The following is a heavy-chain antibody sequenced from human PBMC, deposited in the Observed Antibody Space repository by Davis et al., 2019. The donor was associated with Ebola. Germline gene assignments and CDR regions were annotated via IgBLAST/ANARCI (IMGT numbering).Heavy chain of an antibody. CDR1: GFTFSGSW. J-gene: IGHJ4*02. D-gene: IGHD6-19*01. CDR3: ARDWVESSGWYVCDY. Sequence: GGSLRLSCAASGFTFSGSWMSWLRQVPGKGLEWVANIRQDGNEKHYIDSVRGRFTISRDNAKNSLYLQMNSLRAEDTAVYYCARDWVESSGWYVCDYWGQGTLVTVSS. V-gene: IGHV3-7*01. CDR2: IRQDGNEK.